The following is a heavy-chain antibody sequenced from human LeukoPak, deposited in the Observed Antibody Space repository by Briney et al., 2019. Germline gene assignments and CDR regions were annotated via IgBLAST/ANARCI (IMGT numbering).Heavy chain of an antibody. CDR2: ISWNSGSI. CDR3: AKGPRVEWLADGAFDI. J-gene: IGHJ3*02. D-gene: IGHD6-19*01. Sequence: GRSLRLSCAASGFTFDDYAMHWVRQAPGKGLEWVSGISWNSGSIGYADSVKGRFTISRDNAKNSLYLQMNSLRAEDTALYYCAKGPRVEWLADGAFDIWGQGTMVTVSS. V-gene: IGHV3-9*01. CDR1: GFTFDDYA.